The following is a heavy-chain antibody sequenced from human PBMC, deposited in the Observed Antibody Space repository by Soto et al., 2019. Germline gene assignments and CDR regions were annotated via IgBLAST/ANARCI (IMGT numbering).Heavy chain of an antibody. V-gene: IGHV3-30-3*01. CDR3: AREVTTRGYYYYYYGMDV. J-gene: IGHJ6*02. Sequence: GGSLRLSCAASGFTFSSYAMHWVRQAPGKGLEWVAVISYDGSNKYYADSVKGRFTISRDNSKNTLYLQMNSLRAEDTAVYYCAREVTTRGYYYYYYGMDVWGQGTTVTVSS. CDR1: GFTFSSYA. CDR2: ISYDGSNK. D-gene: IGHD4-17*01.